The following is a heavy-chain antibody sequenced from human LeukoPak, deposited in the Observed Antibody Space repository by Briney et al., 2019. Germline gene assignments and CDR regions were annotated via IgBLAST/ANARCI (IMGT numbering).Heavy chain of an antibody. Sequence: SETLSLTCTVSGGSISSYYWSCIRQPPGKGLEWIGYIYYSGSTNYNPSLKSRVTMSVDTSKNQFSLKLSSVTAADTAVYYCARVRGYSYAASIDYWGQGTLVTVSS. V-gene: IGHV4-59*01. CDR2: IYYSGST. CDR3: ARVRGYSYAASIDY. D-gene: IGHD5-18*01. CDR1: GGSISSYY. J-gene: IGHJ4*02.